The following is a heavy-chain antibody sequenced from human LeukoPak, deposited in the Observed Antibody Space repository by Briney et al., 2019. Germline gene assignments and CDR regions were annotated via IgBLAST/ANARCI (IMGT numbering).Heavy chain of an antibody. V-gene: IGHV3-23*01. Sequence: PGGSLRLSCAASGFTFRSYAMNWVRQAPGKGLEWVSAISGSGDTTYYADSVKGRFTISRDNSKNTLYLQMNSLRPEDTAVYYCAKVGARGCSSSTCFIYWGQGTLATVSS. CDR3: AKVGARGCSSSTCFIY. D-gene: IGHD2-2*01. CDR2: ISGSGDTT. CDR1: GFTFRSYA. J-gene: IGHJ4*02.